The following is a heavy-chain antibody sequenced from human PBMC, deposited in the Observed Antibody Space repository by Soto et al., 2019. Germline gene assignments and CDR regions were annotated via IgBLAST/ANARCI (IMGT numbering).Heavy chain of an antibody. D-gene: IGHD3-9*01. CDR2: IYYSGST. V-gene: IGHV4-31*03. J-gene: IGHJ4*02. Sequence: SETLSLTCTVSGGSISSGGYHWSWIRQHPGKGLEWIGYIYYSGSTYYNPSLKSRVTISVDTPKNQFSLKLSSVTAADTAVYYCARDRDYDIRWGQGTLVTVSS. CDR3: ARDRDYDIR. CDR1: GGSISSGGYH.